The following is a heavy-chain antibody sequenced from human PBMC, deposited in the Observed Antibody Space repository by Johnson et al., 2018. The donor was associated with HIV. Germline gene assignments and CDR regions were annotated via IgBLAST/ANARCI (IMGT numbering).Heavy chain of an antibody. CDR1: GFTFSSYE. J-gene: IGHJ3*02. V-gene: IGHV3-48*03. D-gene: IGHD4-17*01. CDR2: ISSSGSTI. CDR3: ARDGECGDYVDAFDI. Sequence: VQLVESGVGLVQPGGSLRLSCAASGFTFSSYEMNWVRQAPGKGLEWVSYISSSGSTIYYADSVKGRFTISRDNAKNSLYLQMNSLRAEDTAVYYCARDGECGDYVDAFDIWGQGTMVTVSS.